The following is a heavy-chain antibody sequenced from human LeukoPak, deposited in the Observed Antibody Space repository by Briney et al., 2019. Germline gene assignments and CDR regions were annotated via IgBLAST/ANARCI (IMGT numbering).Heavy chain of an antibody. D-gene: IGHD5-18*01. CDR2: ISSSGSTI. CDR3: ARGYSYGYDS. Sequence: PGGSLGLSCAVSGFTFSSYEMNWVRQAPGRGLEWVSYISSSGSTIHYADSVKGRFTISRDNAKNSLYLQMNSLRGDDTAVYYCARGYSYGYDSWGRGTLVTVSS. CDR1: GFTFSSYE. V-gene: IGHV3-48*03. J-gene: IGHJ5*01.